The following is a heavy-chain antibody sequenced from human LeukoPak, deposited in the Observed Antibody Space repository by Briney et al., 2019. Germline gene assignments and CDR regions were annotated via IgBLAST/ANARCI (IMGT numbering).Heavy chain of an antibody. J-gene: IGHJ4*02. Sequence: GGSLRLSCAAAGFTSSSYWISWVRQPPRRGVEWGVNIKQDGGEKYYVDSVKGRFTISRDNAKNSLSLQMNSLRAEDTAVYYCARGRDATRYFDYWGQGTLVTVSS. CDR3: ARGRDATRYFDY. CDR1: GFTSSSYW. D-gene: IGHD5-24*01. V-gene: IGHV3-7*01. CDR2: IKQDGGEK.